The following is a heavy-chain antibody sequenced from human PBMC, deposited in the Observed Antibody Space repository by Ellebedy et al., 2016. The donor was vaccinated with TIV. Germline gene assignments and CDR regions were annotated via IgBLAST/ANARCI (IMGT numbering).Heavy chain of an antibody. D-gene: IGHD3-10*01. CDR1: GFNFHFYG. Sequence: GESLKISCAASGFNFHFYGMHWVRQAQRKGLAWVAFIRSDASHEYYADSVTGRFPISIYNSDNTLELQMNILRADETAFYYCARGAWFGELFQDRGKNCFDSWGQGTLATVSS. CDR2: IRSDASHE. J-gene: IGHJ5*01. V-gene: IGHV3-30*02. CDR3: ARGAWFGELFQDRGKNCFDS.